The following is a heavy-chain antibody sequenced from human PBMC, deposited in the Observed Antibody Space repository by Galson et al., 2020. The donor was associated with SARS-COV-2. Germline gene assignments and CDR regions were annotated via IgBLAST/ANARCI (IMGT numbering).Heavy chain of an antibody. V-gene: IGHV4-31*03. Sequence: ASETLSLTCTVSGGSISSGGYYWSWIRQHPGKGLEWIGYIYYSRSTYYNPSLKSRVTISVDTSKNQFSLKLSSVTAADTAVYYCARAGAIWFGLIQSFDYWGQGTLVTVSS. CDR2: IYYSRST. D-gene: IGHD3-10*01. CDR3: ARAGAIWFGLIQSFDY. CDR1: GGSISSGGYY. J-gene: IGHJ4*02.